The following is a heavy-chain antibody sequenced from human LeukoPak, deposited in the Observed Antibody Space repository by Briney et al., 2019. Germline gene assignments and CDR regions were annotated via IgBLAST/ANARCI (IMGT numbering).Heavy chain of an antibody. CDR2: IYYSGST. V-gene: IGHV4-59*01. J-gene: IGHJ4*02. CDR3: ARDGPYGYNY. CDR1: GGSISSYH. D-gene: IGHD5-18*01. Sequence: SSETLSLTCTVSGGSISSYHWSWIRQPPGKGLEWIGYIYYSGSTNYNPSLKSRVTISVDTSKNQLSLKLSSVTAADTAVYYCARDGPYGYNYWGQGTLVTVSS.